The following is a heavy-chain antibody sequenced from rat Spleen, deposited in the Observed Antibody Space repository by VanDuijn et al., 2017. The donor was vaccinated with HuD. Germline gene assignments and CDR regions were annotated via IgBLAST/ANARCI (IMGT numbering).Heavy chain of an antibody. CDR3: TIHPRY. D-gene: IGHD3-1*01. J-gene: IGHJ2*01. V-gene: IGHV2-63*01. CDR1: GFSLTSYN. CDR2: MRYNGDT. Sequence: QVQLKESGPGLVQPSQTLSLTCTVPGFSLTSYNVHWVRQPPGKGLEWMGRMRYNGDTSYNSAHKSRLSISRDTSKNQVFLKMISLQTDDTGTYYCTIHPRYWGQGVMVTVSS.